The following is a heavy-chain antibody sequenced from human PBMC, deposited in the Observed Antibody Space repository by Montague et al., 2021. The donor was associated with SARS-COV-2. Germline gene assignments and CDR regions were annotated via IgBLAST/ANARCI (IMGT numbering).Heavy chain of an antibody. J-gene: IGHJ4*02. CDR3: ARRGTGNYEILAY. V-gene: IGHV4-59*01. Sequence: SETLSLTCTISGGSMRRYYWTWIRQLPGKELEWIGSIYDSGGARYNPSLKSRVSISVDASKNQFSLRVTSVTAADTAVYFCARRGTGNYEILAYWGQGILVTVSS. CDR1: GGSMRRYY. D-gene: IGHD3-3*01. CDR2: IYDSGGA.